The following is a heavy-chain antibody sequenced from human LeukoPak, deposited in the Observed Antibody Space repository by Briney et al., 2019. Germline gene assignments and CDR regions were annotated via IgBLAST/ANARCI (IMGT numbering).Heavy chain of an antibody. J-gene: IGHJ6*02. CDR1: GFTFSSYS. CDR3: ASPIWFGDLGTMVV. CDR2: ISSSSSYI. V-gene: IGHV3-21*01. D-gene: IGHD3-10*01. Sequence: GGSLRLSCAASGFTFSSYSMSWVRQAPGKGLEWVSSISSSSSYIYYADSVKGRFTISRDNAKNSLYLQMNSLRAEDTAVYYCASPIWFGDLGTMVVGGQGTTVTVSS.